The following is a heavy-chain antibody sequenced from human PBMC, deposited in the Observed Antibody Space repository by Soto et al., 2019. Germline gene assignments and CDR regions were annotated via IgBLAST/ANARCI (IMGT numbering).Heavy chain of an antibody. CDR3: ARETGYQLPRLSFDY. D-gene: IGHD2-2*01. V-gene: IGHV3-7*01. Sequence: GGSLRLSCAASGFTFSSYWMSWVRQAPGKGLEWVANIKQDGSEKYYVDSVKGRFTISRDNAKNPLYLQMNSLRAEDTAVYYCARETGYQLPRLSFDYWGQGTLVTVSS. CDR2: IKQDGSEK. CDR1: GFTFSSYW. J-gene: IGHJ4*02.